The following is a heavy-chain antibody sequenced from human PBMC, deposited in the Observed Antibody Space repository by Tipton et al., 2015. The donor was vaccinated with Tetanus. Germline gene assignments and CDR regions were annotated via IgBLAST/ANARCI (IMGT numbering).Heavy chain of an antibody. CDR3: ARDSTHRRDGYNDFDY. J-gene: IGHJ4*02. CDR1: GFTFSRYW. D-gene: IGHD5-24*01. CDR2: ISYSSGTI. V-gene: IGHV3-48*02. Sequence: SLRLSCEASGFTFSRYWMSWVRQAPGKGLEWVSYISYSSGTIYYADSVQGRFTISRDNAKNSLYLQMNSLRDEDTAVYYCARDSTHRRDGYNDFDYWGQGTLVTVSS.